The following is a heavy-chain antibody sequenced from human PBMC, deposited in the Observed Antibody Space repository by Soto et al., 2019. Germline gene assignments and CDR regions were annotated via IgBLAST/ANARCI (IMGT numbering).Heavy chain of an antibody. CDR2: INPSGGST. J-gene: IGHJ5*02. CDR1: GYTFTSYY. CDR3: ARDWGRYCSGGSGSKDINWFDP. V-gene: IGHV1-46*01. Sequence: ASVKVSCKASGYTFTSYYMHWVRQAPGQGLEWMGIINPSGGSTSYAQKFQGRVTMTRDTSTSTVYMELSSLRSEDTAVYYCARDWGRYCSGGSGSKDINWFDPWGQGTLVTVSS. D-gene: IGHD2-15*01.